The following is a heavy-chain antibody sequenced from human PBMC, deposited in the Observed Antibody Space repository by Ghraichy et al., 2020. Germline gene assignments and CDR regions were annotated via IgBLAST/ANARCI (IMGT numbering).Heavy chain of an antibody. CDR2: IGTAGDT. Sequence: GGSLRLSCAASGFTFSSYDMHWVRQATGKGLEWVSAIGTAGDTYYPGSVKGRFTISRENAKNSLSLQMNSLRAGDTAVYYCARARDRYSSSWYGPDGMDVWGQGTTVTVSS. CDR1: GFTFSSYD. CDR3: ARARDRYSSSWYGPDGMDV. J-gene: IGHJ6*02. V-gene: IGHV3-13*01. D-gene: IGHD6-13*01.